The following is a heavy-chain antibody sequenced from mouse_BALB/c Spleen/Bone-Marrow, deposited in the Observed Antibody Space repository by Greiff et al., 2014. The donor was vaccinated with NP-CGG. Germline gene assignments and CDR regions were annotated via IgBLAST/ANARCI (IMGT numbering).Heavy chain of an antibody. CDR2: IYPGDGDT. CDR3: ARGERSAMDD. V-gene: IGHV1-80*01. Sequence: VQLQQSGAELVRPESSVKISCKASGYAFSTYWMIWVKQRPGQGLEWIGQIYPGDGDTNYNGKFKGKASLTADKSSSTAYMQLSSLTSEDSTVYFSARGERSAMDDWGQGTSVTVSS. J-gene: IGHJ4*01. CDR1: GYAFSTYW.